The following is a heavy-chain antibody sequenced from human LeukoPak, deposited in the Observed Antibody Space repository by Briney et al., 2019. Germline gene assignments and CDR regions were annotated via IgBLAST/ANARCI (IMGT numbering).Heavy chain of an antibody. CDR1: GFTFGNYW. Sequence: GGSLRLSCAASGFTFGNYWMHWVRQAPGKGLVWVSRINSDGRSVSYADSVKGRFTISRDNAKNTLYLQMTSLRAEDTAVYYCARVRYSYGYDWWGQGTLVTVSS. CDR2: INSDGRSV. V-gene: IGHV3-74*01. D-gene: IGHD5-18*01. CDR3: ARVRYSYGYDW. J-gene: IGHJ4*02.